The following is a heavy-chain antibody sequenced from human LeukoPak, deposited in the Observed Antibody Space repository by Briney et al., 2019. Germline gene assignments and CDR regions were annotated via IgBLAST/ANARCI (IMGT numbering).Heavy chain of an antibody. J-gene: IGHJ4*02. D-gene: IGHD2-8*01. CDR2: ISGSGGST. V-gene: IGHV3-23*01. Sequence: PGGSLRLSCAASGFTFSSYAMSWVREAPGKGLEWVSAISGSGGSTYYADSVKGRFTISRDNSKNTLYLQMNSLRAEDTAVYYCARGRMVYANSFDYWGQGTLVTVSS. CDR1: GFTFSSYA. CDR3: ARGRMVYANSFDY.